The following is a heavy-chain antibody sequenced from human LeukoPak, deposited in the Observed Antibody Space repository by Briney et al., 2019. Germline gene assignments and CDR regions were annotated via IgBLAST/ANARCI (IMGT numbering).Heavy chain of an antibody. CDR3: ARRGAMVRGVIRGYFDY. CDR1: GGSISSSSYY. D-gene: IGHD3-10*01. CDR2: IYYSGST. V-gene: IGHV4-39*01. Sequence: SETLSRTCTVSGGSISSSSYYWGWIRQPPGKGLEWIGSIYYSGSTYYNPSLKSRVTISVDTSKNQFSLKLSSVTAADTAVYYCARRGAMVRGVIRGYFDYWGQGTLVTVSS. J-gene: IGHJ4*02.